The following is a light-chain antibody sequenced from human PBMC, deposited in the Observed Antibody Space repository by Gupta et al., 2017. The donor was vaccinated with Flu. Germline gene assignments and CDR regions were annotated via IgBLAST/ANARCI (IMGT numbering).Light chain of an antibody. CDR1: QSVSSY. CDR2: DAS. Sequence: ATLSLSPGERATLSCRASQSVSSYLAWYQQKPGQAPRLLIYDASNRATGIPARFSGSGSGTDFTLTISSREPEDFAVHYCQQRSNWPALTFGGGTXVEIK. CDR3: QQRSNWPALT. J-gene: IGKJ4*01. V-gene: IGKV3-11*01.